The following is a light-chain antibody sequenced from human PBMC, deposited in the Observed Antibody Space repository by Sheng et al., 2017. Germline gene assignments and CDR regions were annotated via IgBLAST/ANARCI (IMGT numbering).Light chain of an antibody. J-gene: IGKJ2*03. Sequence: EIVLTQSPATLSLSPGERATLSCRASQSVSGYLAWYQQKPGQAPRLLIYGASTRVTGIPARFSGSGSGTEFTLTITSLQSEDSAVYYCQQYNNWPPYSFGQGTKLEIK. CDR1: QSVSGY. V-gene: IGKV3-15*01. CDR3: QQYNNWPPYS. CDR2: GAS.